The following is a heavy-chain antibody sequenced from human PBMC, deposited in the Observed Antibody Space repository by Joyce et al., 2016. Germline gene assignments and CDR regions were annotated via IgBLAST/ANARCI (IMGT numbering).Heavy chain of an antibody. CDR2: ISGTSYYI. D-gene: IGHD3-16*01. J-gene: IGHJ6*02. Sequence: QLVESGGGVVKPGGSLRLSCEASGSTFSSSSMSWFRQAPWKGLEWVAAISGTSYYIFHAETVRGRFTVSRDNAKKTLYLQMNSLRAEDSAVFYCARGGISYYYAMDVWGQGTTVTVSS. CDR1: GSTFSSSS. V-gene: IGHV3-21*01. CDR3: ARGGISYYYAMDV.